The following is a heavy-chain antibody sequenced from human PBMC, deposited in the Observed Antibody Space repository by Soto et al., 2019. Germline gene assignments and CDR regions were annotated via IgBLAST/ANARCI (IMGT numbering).Heavy chain of an antibody. CDR1: GYTFTSYD. CDR3: ARAGKITIFGVVIMPYNWFDP. V-gene: IGHV1-8*01. J-gene: IGHJ5*02. CDR2: MNPNSGNT. Sequence: ASVKVSCKASGYTFTSYDINWARQATGQGLEWMGWMNPNSGNTGYAQKFQGRVTMTRNTSISTAYMELSSLRSEDTAVYYCARAGKITIFGVVIMPYNWFDPWGQGTLVTVSS. D-gene: IGHD3-3*01.